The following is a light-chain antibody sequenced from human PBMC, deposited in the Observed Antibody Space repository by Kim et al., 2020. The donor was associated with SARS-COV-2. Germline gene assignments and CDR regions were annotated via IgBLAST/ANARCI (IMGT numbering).Light chain of an antibody. CDR1: QSVRSSY. Sequence: EIVLTQSPGTLSLSPGERATLSCRASQSVRSSYLAWYQQKPGQAPRLLIYGASSRATGIPDRFSGSGSGTDFTLTISRLEPEDFAVYYCQQYGSSPPYIFGQGTKLEI. J-gene: IGKJ2*01. CDR2: GAS. V-gene: IGKV3-20*01. CDR3: QQYGSSPPYI.